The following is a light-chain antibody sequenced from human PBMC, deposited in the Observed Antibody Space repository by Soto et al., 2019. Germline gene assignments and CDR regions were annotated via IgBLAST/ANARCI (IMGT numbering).Light chain of an antibody. J-gene: IGKJ4*01. CDR3: QQLNSYPNT. CDR1: QGISSY. Sequence: DIQLTQSPSFLSASVGHRVTITCRASQGISSYVAWYQQKPGRAPRLLIYDTSTLQSGVPSRFSGGGSGPEFTLTISSLQPEDFATYYCQQLNSYPNTFGGGTNVEIK. CDR2: DTS. V-gene: IGKV1-9*01.